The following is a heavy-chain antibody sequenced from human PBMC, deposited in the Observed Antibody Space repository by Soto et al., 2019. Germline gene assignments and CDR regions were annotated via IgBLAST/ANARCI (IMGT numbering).Heavy chain of an antibody. D-gene: IGHD1-26*01. CDR3: AKVRGSLGGHFDY. CDR1: GFTFSSYA. V-gene: IGHV3-23*01. CDR2: ISGSGGST. Sequence: EVPLLESGGGLVQPGGSLRLSCAASGFTFSSYAMSWVRQAPGKGLEWVSAISGSGGSTYYADSVKGRFTISRDNSKNTLYLQMNSLRAEDTAVYYCAKVRGSLGGHFDYWGQGTLVTVSS. J-gene: IGHJ4*02.